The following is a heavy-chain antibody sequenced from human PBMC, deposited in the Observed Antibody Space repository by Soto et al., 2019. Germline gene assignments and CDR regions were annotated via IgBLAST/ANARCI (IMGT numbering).Heavy chain of an antibody. Sequence: SSETLSLTCTVSGGSISYYHWSWIRQPAGKGLEWIGRIYSSGSTNYNPSLKSRVTMSVDTSKNQFSLKLNSVTAADTAVYYCARARFGEVLLFDYWGQGTLVTVSS. V-gene: IGHV4-4*07. CDR3: ARARFGEVLLFDY. J-gene: IGHJ4*02. D-gene: IGHD3-10*01. CDR1: GGSISYYH. CDR2: IYSSGST.